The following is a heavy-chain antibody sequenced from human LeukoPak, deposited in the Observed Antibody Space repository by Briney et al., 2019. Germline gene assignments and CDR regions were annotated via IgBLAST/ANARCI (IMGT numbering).Heavy chain of an antibody. V-gene: IGHV3-23*01. CDR2: ISGSGGST. CDR3: AKAFRLGGYSGYEGLDYYFDY. Sequence: GGSLRLSCAASGFTFSSYAMSWVRQAPGKGLEWVSAISGSGGSTYYADSAKGRFTISRDNSKNTLYLQMNSLRAEDTAVYYCAKAFRLGGYSGYEGLDYYFDYWGQGTLVTVSS. J-gene: IGHJ4*02. D-gene: IGHD5-12*01. CDR1: GFTFSSYA.